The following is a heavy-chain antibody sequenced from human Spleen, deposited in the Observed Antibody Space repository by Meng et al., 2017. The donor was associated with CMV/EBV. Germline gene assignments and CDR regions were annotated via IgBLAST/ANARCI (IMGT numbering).Heavy chain of an antibody. Sequence: GGSLRLSCVVSGFTFSGYSMNWVRQAPGKGLEWVALIRYDGTNKYYADSVKGRFTISRDNSKDTLYLHMTSLRAEDTAVYYCAKSSIILPVSPFDTWGQGTMVTVSS. CDR1: GFTFSGYS. V-gene: IGHV3-30*02. CDR2: IRYDGTNK. J-gene: IGHJ3*02. D-gene: IGHD2/OR15-2a*01. CDR3: AKSSIILPVSPFDT.